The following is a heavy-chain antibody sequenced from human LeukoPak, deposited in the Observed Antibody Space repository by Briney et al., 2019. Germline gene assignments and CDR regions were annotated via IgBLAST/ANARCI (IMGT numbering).Heavy chain of an antibody. Sequence: PGGSLRLSCAASGFTFSSYAMSWVRQAPGKGLEWVSGISGSGSSTYYADSVKGRFTISRDNAKNSLYLQMNSLRAEDTAVYYCARGARDYYDSTGDYWGQGTLVTVSS. V-gene: IGHV3-23*01. CDR2: ISGSGSST. CDR1: GFTFSSYA. J-gene: IGHJ4*02. D-gene: IGHD3-22*01. CDR3: ARGARDYYDSTGDY.